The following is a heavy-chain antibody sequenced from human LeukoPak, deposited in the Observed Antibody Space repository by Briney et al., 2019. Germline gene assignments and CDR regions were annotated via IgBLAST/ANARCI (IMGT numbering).Heavy chain of an antibody. CDR1: GFSGSSNY. V-gene: IGHV3-53*01. D-gene: IGHD5-18*01. Sequence: GGSLRLSCAASGFSGSSNYMRWVRQAPGKGLEWVAVIYSGGSTYYADSVEGRFTISRDNSKNTLHLQMNSLRAEDTAVYYCARGSDNYGPFDNWGQGTLVTVSS. CDR2: IYSGGST. CDR3: ARGSDNYGPFDN. J-gene: IGHJ4*02.